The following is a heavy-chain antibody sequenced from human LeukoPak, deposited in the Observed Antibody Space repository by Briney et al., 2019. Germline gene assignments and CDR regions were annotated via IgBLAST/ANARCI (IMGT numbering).Heavy chain of an antibody. Sequence: PGGPLRLSCAASGFTFSSYWMHWVRQVPGKGLVWVARINNDGRSTSYAESVKGRFTISRDNAKNTLYLQMNSLRAEDTAVFYCARDVWGDRDGFFAYWGQGTLVTVSS. CDR1: GFTFSSYW. J-gene: IGHJ4*02. D-gene: IGHD5-24*01. CDR2: INNDGRST. V-gene: IGHV3-74*01. CDR3: ARDVWGDRDGFFAY.